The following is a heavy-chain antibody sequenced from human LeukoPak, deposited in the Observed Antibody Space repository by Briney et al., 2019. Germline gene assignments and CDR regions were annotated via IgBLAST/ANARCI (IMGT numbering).Heavy chain of an antibody. CDR1: GYSISSGYY. Sequence: PSETLSLTCAVSGYSISSGYYWGWIRQPPGKGLEWIGSIYHSGSTYYNPSLKSRVTISVDTSKNQFSLKLSSVTAADTAVYYCARGVTYYDFWSGYYRAPNFDYWGQGTLVTVSS. J-gene: IGHJ4*02. CDR3: ARGVTYYDFWSGYYRAPNFDY. D-gene: IGHD3-3*01. V-gene: IGHV4-38-2*01. CDR2: IYHSGST.